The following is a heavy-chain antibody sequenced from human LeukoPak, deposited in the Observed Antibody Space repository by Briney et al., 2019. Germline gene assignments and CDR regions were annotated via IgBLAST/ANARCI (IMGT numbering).Heavy chain of an antibody. CDR2: IASDGSST. J-gene: IGHJ4*02. CDR1: GFTFSSYW. CDR3: ARDRDTSGYFDY. D-gene: IGHD3-22*01. Sequence: GGSLRLSCAASGFTFSSYWMNWVRQAPGKGLVWVSRIASDGSSTTYADSVKGRFTISRDNSKNTLYLQMNSLRTEDTAVYYCARDRDTSGYFDYWGQGTLVTVSS. V-gene: IGHV3-74*01.